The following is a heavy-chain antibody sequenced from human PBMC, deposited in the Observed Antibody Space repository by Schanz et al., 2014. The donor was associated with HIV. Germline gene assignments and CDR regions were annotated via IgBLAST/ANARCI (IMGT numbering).Heavy chain of an antibody. CDR1: GYTFTSYY. CDR3: ARDFNIGDQYYFDH. V-gene: IGHV1-46*04. CDR2: INPSGAGT. Sequence: QVQLVQSGAEVKKPGASVKVSCKASGYTFTSYYMHWVRQAPGQGLEWMGMINPSGAGTTYARKLHGRVTMTRDTSTSTVYMHLSSLRSDDTAVYFCARDFNIGDQYYFDHWGQGTLVTVSS. D-gene: IGHD2-21*02. J-gene: IGHJ4*02.